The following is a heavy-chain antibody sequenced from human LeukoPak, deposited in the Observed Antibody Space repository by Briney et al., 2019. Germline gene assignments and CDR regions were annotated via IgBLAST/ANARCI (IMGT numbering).Heavy chain of an antibody. CDR2: INHSGST. V-gene: IGHV4-34*01. CDR1: GGSFSGYY. D-gene: IGHD2/OR15-2a*01. J-gene: IGHJ4*02. CDR3: ASPPNSETGDY. Sequence: PSETLSLTCAVYGGSFSGYYWSWIRQPPGKGLEWIGEINHSGSTHYNPSLKSRVTISVDTSKNRFSLKLSSVTAADTAVYYCASPPNSETGDYWGQGTLVTVSS.